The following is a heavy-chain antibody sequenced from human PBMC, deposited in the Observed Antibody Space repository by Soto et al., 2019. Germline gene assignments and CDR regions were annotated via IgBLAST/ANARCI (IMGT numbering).Heavy chain of an antibody. CDR1: GFTVADYS. J-gene: IGHJ6*02. D-gene: IGHD6-25*01. Sequence: GGSLTLSCTASGFTVADYSMHCVRQAPGRVREWVGFIIPKDYNATTEYAPSVKGRFSISRDDYKRFAYLQMDSLTTEATAVYYCASAAAIDVWGRGTTVTVSS. CDR2: IIPKDYNATT. V-gene: IGHV3-49*04. CDR3: ASAAAIDV.